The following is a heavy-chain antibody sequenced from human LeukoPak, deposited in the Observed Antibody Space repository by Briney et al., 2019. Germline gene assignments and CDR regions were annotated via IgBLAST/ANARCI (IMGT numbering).Heavy chain of an antibody. CDR1: GGSFSGYY. V-gene: IGHV4-34*01. CDR3: ARGRGAVAGYFDY. D-gene: IGHD6-19*01. Sequence: SETLSLTCAVYGGSFSGYYWSWIRQHPGKGLEWIGEVNHSGSTNYNPSLKSRVTISVDTSKNQFSLKLSSVTAADTAVFHCARGRGAVAGYFDYWGQGALVTVSS. CDR2: VNHSGST. J-gene: IGHJ4*02.